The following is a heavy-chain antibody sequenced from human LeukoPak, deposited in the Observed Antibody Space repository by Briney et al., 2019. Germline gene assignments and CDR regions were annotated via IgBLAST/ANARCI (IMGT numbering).Heavy chain of an antibody. CDR3: ARMRAYYYDSSGYGWFDP. J-gene: IGHJ5*02. Sequence: PSQTLSLTCAVSGGSISSGGYSWSWIRQPPGKGLEWIGYIYHSGSTYYNPSLKSRVTISVDRSKNQFSLKLSSVTAADTAVYYCARMRAYYYDSSGYGWFDPWGQGTLVTVSS. V-gene: IGHV4-30-2*01. CDR2: IYHSGST. D-gene: IGHD3-22*01. CDR1: GGSISSGGYS.